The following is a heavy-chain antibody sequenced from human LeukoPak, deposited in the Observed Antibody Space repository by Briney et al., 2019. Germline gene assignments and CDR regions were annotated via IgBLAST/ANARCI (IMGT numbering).Heavy chain of an antibody. CDR3: ARVSRKVYYYGMDV. CDR2: IYYGGST. J-gene: IGHJ6*02. Sequence: SETLSLTCTVSGGSISSGGYYWSWIRQHPGKGLEWIGYIYYGGSTYYNPSLKSRVTISVDTSKNQFSLKLSSVTAADTAVYYCARVSRKVYYYGMDVWGQGTTVTVSS. CDR1: GGSISSGGYY. D-gene: IGHD1-14*01. V-gene: IGHV4-31*03.